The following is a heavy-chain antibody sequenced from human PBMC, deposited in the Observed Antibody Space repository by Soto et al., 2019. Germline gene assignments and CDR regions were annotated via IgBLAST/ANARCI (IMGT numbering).Heavy chain of an antibody. V-gene: IGHV3-23*01. CDR3: AKNQHAMAHDY. D-gene: IGHD2-8*01. Sequence: GSLRLSGAASGFTFSNYAMSWVRQAPGKELEWVSTISNSGASTDYADSVKGRFTISRDNSQNTLNLQMNSLKAEDTAIYYCAKNQHAMAHDYWGPGTLVTVSS. J-gene: IGHJ4*02. CDR1: GFTFSNYA. CDR2: ISNSGAST.